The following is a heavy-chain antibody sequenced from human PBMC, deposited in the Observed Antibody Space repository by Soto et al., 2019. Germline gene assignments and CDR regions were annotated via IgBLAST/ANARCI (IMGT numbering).Heavy chain of an antibody. J-gene: IGHJ2*01. V-gene: IGHV3-9*01. CDR3: ARTGSGWAWYFDL. Sequence: EVQLVESGGGLVQPGRSLRLSCAASGFTFDDYAMHWVRQAPGKGLEWVSGISWNSGSIGYADSVKGRFTISRDNAKNSLYLQMNSLRAEDTALYYCARTGSGWAWYFDLWGRGTLVTVSS. CDR1: GFTFDDYA. CDR2: ISWNSGSI. D-gene: IGHD6-19*01.